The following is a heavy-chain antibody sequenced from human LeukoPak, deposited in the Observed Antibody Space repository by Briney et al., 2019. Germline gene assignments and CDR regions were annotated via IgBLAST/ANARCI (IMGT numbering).Heavy chain of an antibody. V-gene: IGHV4-39*01. Sequence: PSETLSLTCTVSGGSISSSSHYWAWIRQPPGKGLEWIGSIYYSGNTFYNPSLKSRVTISVDTSKSQFSLNLSSVTAADTAVYYCARRDIVATISTWGQGTLVTVSS. D-gene: IGHD5-12*01. J-gene: IGHJ4*02. CDR1: GGSISSSSHY. CDR2: IYYSGNT. CDR3: ARRDIVATIST.